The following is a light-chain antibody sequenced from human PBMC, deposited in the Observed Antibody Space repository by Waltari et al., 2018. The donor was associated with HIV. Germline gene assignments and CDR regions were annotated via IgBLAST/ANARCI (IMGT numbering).Light chain of an antibody. CDR2: VGTGGIVE. V-gene: IGLV9-49*01. Sequence: PLLRQPPSASASLAAQFTLTCTLSSAYRHHTVQQYHQRPRKGPRFVMRVGTGGIVESKGDGIPDRFSVVGSGLNRFLTIKNIQEEDEADYHCGADHGSGSNFNWVFGGGTKLTVL. J-gene: IGLJ3*02. CDR3: GADHGSGSNFNWV. CDR1: SAYRHHT.